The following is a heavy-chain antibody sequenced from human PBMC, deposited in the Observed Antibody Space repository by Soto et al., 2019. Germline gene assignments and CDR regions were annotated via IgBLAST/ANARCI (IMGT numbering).Heavy chain of an antibody. J-gene: IGHJ4*02. CDR3: ARSLVRAYYFDY. V-gene: IGHV3-74*01. CDR1: GFTFSSYW. D-gene: IGHD6-6*01. Sequence: EVQLVESGGGLVQPGGSLRLSCAASGFTFSSYWMHWVRQAPGKGLVWVSRINSDGSSTSYADSVKGRFTISRDNANNTLYLQMNSLRAEDTAVYYCARSLVRAYYFDYWGQGTLVTVSS. CDR2: INSDGSST.